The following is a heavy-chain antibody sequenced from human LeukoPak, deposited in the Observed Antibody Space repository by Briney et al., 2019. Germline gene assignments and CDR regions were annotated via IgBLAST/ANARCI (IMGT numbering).Heavy chain of an antibody. Sequence: PGGSLRLSCAASGFTFSDYYMSWIRQAPGKGLEWVSYISSSGSTIYYADSVKGRFTVSRDNAKNSLYLQMNSLRAEDTAVYYCASHSSGYYLNWFDPWGQGTLVTVSS. D-gene: IGHD3-22*01. J-gene: IGHJ5*02. CDR1: GFTFSDYY. V-gene: IGHV3-11*01. CDR3: ASHSSGYYLNWFDP. CDR2: ISSSGSTI.